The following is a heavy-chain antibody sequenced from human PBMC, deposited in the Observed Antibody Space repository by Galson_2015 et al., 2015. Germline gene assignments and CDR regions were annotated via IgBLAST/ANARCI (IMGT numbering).Heavy chain of an antibody. D-gene: IGHD5-12*01. CDR3: ARKLSGGYAKGDFDY. Sequence: QSGAEVKKPGESLKISCKGSGYSFATYWIGWVRQMPGRGLEWMGSIYPGDSDTSYSPSFDGQVAFSADKSISTAYLQWCSLTASDSAIYYCARKLSGGYAKGDFDYWGQGTLVTVSS. CDR1: GYSFATYW. J-gene: IGHJ4*02. V-gene: IGHV5-51*01. CDR2: IYPGDSDT.